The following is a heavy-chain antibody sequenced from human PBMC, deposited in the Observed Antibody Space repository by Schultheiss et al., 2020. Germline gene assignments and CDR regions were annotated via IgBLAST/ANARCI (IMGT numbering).Heavy chain of an antibody. V-gene: IGHV4-39*01. Sequence: SETLSLTCTVSGGFISSGGYYWSWIRQPPGKGLEWIGEINHSGSTNYNPSLKSRVTISVDTSKNQFSLKLSSVTAADTAVYYCARKGDYGDYGDYWGQGTLVTVSS. CDR2: INHSGST. D-gene: IGHD4-17*01. J-gene: IGHJ4*02. CDR1: GGFISSGGYY. CDR3: ARKGDYGDYGDY.